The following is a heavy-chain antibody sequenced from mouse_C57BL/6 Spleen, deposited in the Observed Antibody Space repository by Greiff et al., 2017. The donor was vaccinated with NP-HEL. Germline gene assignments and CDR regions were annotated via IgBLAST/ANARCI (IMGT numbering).Heavy chain of an antibody. Sequence: VQLKESGEGLVKPGGSLKLSCAASGFTFSSYAMSWVRQTPEKRLEWVAYISSGGDYIYYADTVKGRFTISRDNARNTLYLQMSSLKSEDTAMYYCTREANWGHFDYWGQGTTLTVSS. CDR1: GFTFSSYA. CDR3: TREANWGHFDY. J-gene: IGHJ2*01. V-gene: IGHV5-9-1*02. CDR2: ISSGGDYI. D-gene: IGHD4-1*01.